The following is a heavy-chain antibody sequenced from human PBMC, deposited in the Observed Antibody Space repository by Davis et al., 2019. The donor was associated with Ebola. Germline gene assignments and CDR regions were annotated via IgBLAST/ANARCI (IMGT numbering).Heavy chain of an antibody. CDR3: AREGKYRDESRTFDY. J-gene: IGHJ4*02. CDR2: INWNGGST. CDR1: GFTFHDFA. V-gene: IGHV3-20*04. Sequence: GESLKISCAASGFTFHDFAMAWVRQAPGKGLEWVSGINWNGGSTGYADSVKGRFTISRDNSKNTLYLQMNSLRAEDTAVYYCAREGKYRDESRTFDYWGQGTLVTVSS. D-gene: IGHD2-2*01.